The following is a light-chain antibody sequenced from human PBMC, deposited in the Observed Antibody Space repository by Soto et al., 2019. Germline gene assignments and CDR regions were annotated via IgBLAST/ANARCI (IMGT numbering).Light chain of an antibody. CDR3: QQYYTSPWT. J-gene: IGKJ1*01. CDR1: QSILYRSNNKNY. Sequence: DIVMTQSPDSLAVSLGERATINCKSSQSILYRSNNKNYLAWYQQKRGQPPKLLIDWASTRESGVPDRFSGSGSGTDFALTISSLQAEDVAVYYCQQYYTSPWTFGQGTKVEI. V-gene: IGKV4-1*01. CDR2: WAS.